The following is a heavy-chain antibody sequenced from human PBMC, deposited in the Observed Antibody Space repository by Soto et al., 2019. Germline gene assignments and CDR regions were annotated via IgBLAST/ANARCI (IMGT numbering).Heavy chain of an antibody. D-gene: IGHD3-9*01. CDR2: LSGSGAGT. V-gene: IGHV3-23*01. Sequence: PGGSLRLSCAASGFSFSSFAMTWVRRAPGKGLEWVSILSGSGAGTFYGDSVKGRFTISRDNSKNTLYLQMNSLRAEDTAVYYCAKDGADWHQGYFDFWGQGVLVTVSS. J-gene: IGHJ4*02. CDR3: AKDGADWHQGYFDF. CDR1: GFSFSSFA.